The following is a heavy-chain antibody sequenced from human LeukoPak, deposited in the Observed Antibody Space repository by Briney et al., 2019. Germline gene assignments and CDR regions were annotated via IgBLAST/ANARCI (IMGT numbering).Heavy chain of an antibody. J-gene: IGHJ4*02. Sequence: PGGSLRLSGAASGFTVSSKYMSWVRQAPGKGREWVSVIFSGGTTFYADSVKGRFTISRDNSENTLYLQMNSLRAEDTAVYYCATSRTDYDLDYWGQGTLVTVSS. D-gene: IGHD4-17*01. CDR1: GFTVSSKY. CDR2: IFSGGTT. V-gene: IGHV3-66*01. CDR3: ATSRTDYDLDY.